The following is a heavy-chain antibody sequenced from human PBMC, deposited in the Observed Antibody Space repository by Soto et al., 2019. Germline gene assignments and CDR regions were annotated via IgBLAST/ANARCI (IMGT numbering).Heavy chain of an antibody. CDR1: GFTFSSYA. CDR3: AGDPWWGTAMGLCCLDL. D-gene: IGHD2-8*02. V-gene: IGHV3-30-3*01. J-gene: IGHJ2*01. CDR2: ISYDGSNK. Sequence: QVQLVESGGGVVQPGRSLRLSCAASGFTFSSYAMHWVRQAPGKGLEWVAVISYDGSNKYYADSVKGRFTISRDNAKNTLYLRMNSLRAEDMGVYYCAGDPWWGTAMGLCCLDLWGRGTLVTVSS.